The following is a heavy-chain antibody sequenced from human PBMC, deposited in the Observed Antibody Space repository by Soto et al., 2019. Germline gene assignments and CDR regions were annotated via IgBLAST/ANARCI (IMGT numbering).Heavy chain of an antibody. CDR2: ISSSSSTI. CDR1: GFTFSSYS. CDR3: ARDRPYYYGSGSSTPRRPGGLYYGMDV. V-gene: IGHV3-48*02. J-gene: IGHJ6*02. D-gene: IGHD3-10*01. Sequence: GGSLRLSCAASGFTFSSYSMNWVRQAPGKGLEWVSYISSSSSTIYYADSVKGRFTISRDNAKNSLYLQMNSLGDEDTAVYYCARDRPYYYGSGSSTPRRPGGLYYGMDVWGQGTTVTVSS.